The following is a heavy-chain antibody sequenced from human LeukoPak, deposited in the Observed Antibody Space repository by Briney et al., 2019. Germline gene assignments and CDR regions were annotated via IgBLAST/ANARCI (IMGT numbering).Heavy chain of an antibody. CDR1: WFSPRTSGGG. J-gene: IGHJ3*02. V-gene: IGHV2-5*02. D-gene: IGHD1-26*01. CDR3: AHTQAGATFAFDI. CDR2: IYWDDDK. Sequence: SCPTLGKTTQTPTLNSPLFWFSPRTSGGGGGWDPPPPRKGPGGVSLIYWDDDKRYSPSLKSRLTITKDTSKNQVVLTMTNMDPVDTATYYCAHTQAGATFAFDIWGQGTMVTVSS.